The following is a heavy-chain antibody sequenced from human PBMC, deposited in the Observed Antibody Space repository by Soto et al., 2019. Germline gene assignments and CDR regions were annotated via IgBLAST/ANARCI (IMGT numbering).Heavy chain of an antibody. Sequence: ASVEVSCKASGYTFTSYGISWVRQAPGQGLEWMGWISAYNGNTNYAQKLQGRVTMTTDTSTSTAYMELRSLRSDDTAVYYCARCVDTAMVSYYYGMDVWGQGTTVTVSS. CDR1: GYTFTSYG. J-gene: IGHJ6*02. CDR2: ISAYNGNT. V-gene: IGHV1-18*01. CDR3: ARCVDTAMVSYYYGMDV. D-gene: IGHD5-18*01.